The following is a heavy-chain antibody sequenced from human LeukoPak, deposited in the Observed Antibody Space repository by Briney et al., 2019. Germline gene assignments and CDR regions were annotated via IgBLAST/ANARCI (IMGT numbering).Heavy chain of an antibody. CDR3: AGAYASTSH. J-gene: IGHJ4*02. V-gene: IGHV3-21*01. CDR2: ISSATGYI. Sequence: GGSLRLSCVASGFTFRIYAMNWVRQAPGAGLECVSSISSATGYIYYADSVRGRFTISRDNAKNSLYLQMNGLRGEDTAVYYCAGAYASTSHWGQGTLVTVSS. CDR1: GFTFRIYA. D-gene: IGHD3-22*01.